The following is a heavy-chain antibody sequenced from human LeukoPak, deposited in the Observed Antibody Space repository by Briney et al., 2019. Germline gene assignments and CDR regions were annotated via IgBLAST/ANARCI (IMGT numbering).Heavy chain of an antibody. J-gene: IGHJ3*02. D-gene: IGHD1-26*01. CDR3: ARDNSGISAFDI. CDR1: GGSISSGDYY. Sequence: SQTLSLTCTVSGGSISSGDYYWSWIRQPPGKGLEWIGYIYYSGSTYYNPSLKSRVTISVDTSKNQFSLKLSSVTAADTAVYYCARDNSGISAFDIWGQGTMVTVSS. V-gene: IGHV4-30-4*08. CDR2: IYYSGST.